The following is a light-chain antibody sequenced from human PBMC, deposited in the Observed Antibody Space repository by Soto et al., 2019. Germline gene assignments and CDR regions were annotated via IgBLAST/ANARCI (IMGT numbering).Light chain of an antibody. CDR1: QTVSSDS. Sequence: EFVLTQSPGTLSLSPGERATLSCRASQTVSSDSLAWYQRQPGQAPSLVIYGASSRATGIPDRFSGSGSGSDFTITSSRLAPEDFAVYYCQHYDTPPFTFGPGTKVKIK. CDR3: QHYDTPPFT. J-gene: IGKJ2*01. V-gene: IGKV3-20*01. CDR2: GAS.